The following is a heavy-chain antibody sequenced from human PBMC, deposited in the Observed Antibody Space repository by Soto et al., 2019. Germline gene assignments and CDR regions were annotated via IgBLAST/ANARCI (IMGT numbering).Heavy chain of an antibody. CDR2: IDPSDSYT. CDR3: ARHRDYDILTGLDY. D-gene: IGHD3-9*01. J-gene: IGHJ4*02. Sequence: GKGLEWMGRIDPSDSYTNYSPSFQGHVTISADKSISXAYLXWSSLKASDTAMYYCARHRDYDILTGLDYWGQGTLVTVSS. V-gene: IGHV5-10-1*01.